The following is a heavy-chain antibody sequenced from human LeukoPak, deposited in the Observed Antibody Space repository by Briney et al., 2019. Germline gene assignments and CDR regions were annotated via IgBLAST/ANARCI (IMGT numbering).Heavy chain of an antibody. V-gene: IGHV4-31*03. Sequence: SETLPLTCTVSGGSISSGGYYWSWIRQHPGKGLEWIGYIYYSGSTYYNPSLKSRVTISVDTSKNQFSLKLSSVIAADTAVYYCARDPVVIDGYNVHDAFDIWGQGTMVTVSS. CDR2: IYYSGST. CDR1: GGSISSGGYY. CDR3: ARDPVVIDGYNVHDAFDI. J-gene: IGHJ3*02. D-gene: IGHD5-24*01.